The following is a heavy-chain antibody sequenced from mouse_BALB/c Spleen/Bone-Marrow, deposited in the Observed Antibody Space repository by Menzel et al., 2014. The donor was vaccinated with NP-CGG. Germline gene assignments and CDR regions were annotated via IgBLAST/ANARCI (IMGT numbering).Heavy chain of an antibody. D-gene: IGHD2-12*01. CDR2: ISDGGSYT. CDR1: GFTFSDYY. CDR3: ARDYDYAMDY. Sequence: EVKLQESGGGLVKPGGSLKLSCAASGFTFSDYYMYWVRQTPEKRLEWVATISDGGSYTYYPDSVKGRSTISRDNAKNNLYLQMSSLKSEDTAMYYCARDYDYAMDYWGQGTSVTVSS. V-gene: IGHV5-4*02. J-gene: IGHJ4*01.